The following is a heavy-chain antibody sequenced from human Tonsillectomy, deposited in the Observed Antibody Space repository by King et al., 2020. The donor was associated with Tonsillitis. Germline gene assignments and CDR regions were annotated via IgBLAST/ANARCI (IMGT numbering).Heavy chain of an antibody. V-gene: IGHV3-48*02. J-gene: IGHJ5*02. CDR1: GFTFSSYS. Sequence: VQLVESGGGLVQPGGSLRLSCAASGFTFSSYSMNWVRQAPGKGLEWVSYISSSSSSTIYYADSVKGRFTISRDNAKNSLYLQMNSLRDEDTAVYYCAREGWGDYDSSGYGWFYPWGQGTLVTVSS. D-gene: IGHD3-22*01. CDR3: AREGWGDYDSSGYGWFYP. CDR2: ISSSSSSTI.